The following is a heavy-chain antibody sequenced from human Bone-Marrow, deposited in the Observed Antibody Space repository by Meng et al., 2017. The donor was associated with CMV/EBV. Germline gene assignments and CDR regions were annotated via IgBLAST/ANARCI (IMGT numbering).Heavy chain of an antibody. D-gene: IGHD3-22*01. Sequence: GESLKISCAASGFTFGIYAMSWVRQAPGKGLEWVSAISGSGGSTHYADSVKGRFIISRDNSKNTLYVQMNSLRAEDTAVCYCAKDEIPYYHDGGGVYWGQGTLVTVSS. V-gene: IGHV3-23*01. CDR3: AKDEIPYYHDGGGVY. CDR1: GFTFGIYA. J-gene: IGHJ4*02. CDR2: ISGSGGST.